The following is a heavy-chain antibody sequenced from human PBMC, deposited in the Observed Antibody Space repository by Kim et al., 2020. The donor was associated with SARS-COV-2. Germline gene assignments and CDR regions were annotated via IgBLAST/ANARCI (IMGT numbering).Heavy chain of an antibody. V-gene: IGHV3-49*04. Sequence: GGSLRLSCTASGFTFGDYAMSWVRQAPGKGLEWVGFIRSKAYGGTTEYAASVKGRFTISRDDSKSIAYLQMNSLKTEDTAVYYCTSEVSDSSGWYVHDYYYGMDVWGQGTTVTVSS. J-gene: IGHJ6*02. CDR3: TSEVSDSSGWYVHDYYYGMDV. CDR1: GFTFGDYA. CDR2: IRSKAYGGTT. D-gene: IGHD6-19*01.